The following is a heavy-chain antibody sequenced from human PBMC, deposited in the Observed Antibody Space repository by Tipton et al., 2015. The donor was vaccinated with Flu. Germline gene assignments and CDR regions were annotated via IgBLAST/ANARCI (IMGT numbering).Heavy chain of an antibody. CDR3: AKVLYYYDSRHSAFDI. CDR1: GFTFDDYA. V-gene: IGHV3-9*01. J-gene: IGHJ3*02. CDR2: ISWNSGSI. Sequence: QLVQSGGGLVQPGRSLRLSCAASGFTFDDYAMHWVRQAPGKGLEWVSGISWNSGSIGYADSVKGRFTISRDNAKNSLYLQMNSLRAEDTALYYCAKVLYYYDSRHSAFDIWGQGTMVTVSS. D-gene: IGHD3-22*01.